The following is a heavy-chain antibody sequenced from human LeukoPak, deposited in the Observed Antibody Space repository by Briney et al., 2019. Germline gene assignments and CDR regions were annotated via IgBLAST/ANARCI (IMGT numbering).Heavy chain of an antibody. V-gene: IGHV4-39*01. CDR2: IYYSGST. Sequence: SETLSLTCTVSGGSISSGGYYWSWIRQPPGKGLEWIGSIYYSGSTYYNPSLKSRVTISVDTSKNQFSLKLSSVTAADTAVYYCARRRGTYCSSTSCYIDAYNWFDPWGQGTLVTVSS. CDR1: GGSISSGGYY. J-gene: IGHJ5*02. CDR3: ARRRGTYCSSTSCYIDAYNWFDP. D-gene: IGHD2-2*02.